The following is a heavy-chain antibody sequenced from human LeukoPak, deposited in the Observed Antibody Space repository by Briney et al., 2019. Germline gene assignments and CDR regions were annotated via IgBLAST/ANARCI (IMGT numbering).Heavy chain of an antibody. CDR3: ARGRRAMVRGVISYYMDV. D-gene: IGHD3-10*01. CDR2: IYYSGST. J-gene: IGHJ6*03. CDR1: GGSISSSSYY. V-gene: IGHV4-39*07. Sequence: SETLSLTCTVSGGSISSSSYYWGWIRQPPGKGLEWIGSIYYSGSTYYNPSLKSRVTISVDTSKNQFSLKLSSVTAADTAVYYCARGRRAMVRGVISYYMDVWGKGTTVTISS.